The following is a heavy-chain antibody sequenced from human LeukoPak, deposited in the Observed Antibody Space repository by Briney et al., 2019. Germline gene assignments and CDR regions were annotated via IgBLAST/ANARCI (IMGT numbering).Heavy chain of an antibody. J-gene: IGHJ6*01. CDR2: IKQDGSEK. V-gene: IGHV3-7*01. Sequence: GGSLRLSCAASGFTFSSYWMSWVRQAPGKGLEWVANIKQDGSEKYYVDSVKGRFTISRDNAKISLYLQMNSLRAEDTAVYYCARERVNLRYCXSTXCXXXXXXXXVWGXXXTXTVSS. CDR1: GFTFSSYW. D-gene: IGHD2-2*01. CDR3: ARERVNLRYCXSTXCXXXXXXXXV.